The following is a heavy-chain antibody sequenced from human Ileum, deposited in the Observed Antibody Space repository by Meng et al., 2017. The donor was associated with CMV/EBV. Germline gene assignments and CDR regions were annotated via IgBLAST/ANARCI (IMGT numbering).Heavy chain of an antibody. CDR2: IIPIFDTA. V-gene: IGHV1-69*05. CDR3: ASGLRSYDLLTYDHYYQMDV. Sequence: SVKVSCKASGGTFSSYVVSWVRQAPGQGPEWMGGIIPIFDTAKYAQKFQGRVTITTDESTGTVHMELSSLRSEDTAVYYCASGLRSYDLLTYDHYYQMDVWGQGTTVTVSS. D-gene: IGHD3-9*01. CDR1: GGTFSSYV. J-gene: IGHJ6*02.